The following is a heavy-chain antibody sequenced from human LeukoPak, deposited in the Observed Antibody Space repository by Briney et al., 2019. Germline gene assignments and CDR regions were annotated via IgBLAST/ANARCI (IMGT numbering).Heavy chain of an antibody. J-gene: IGHJ6*04. CDR3: ARGYCSGGSCLTDYGMDV. CDR2: INPSGGST. CDR1: GYTFTSYY. V-gene: IGHV1-46*01. Sequence: ASVKVSCKASGYTFTSYYMHWVRQAPGQGLEWMGIINPSGGSTSYAQKFQGRVTMTRDTSTSTVYMELSSLRSEDTDVYYCARGYCSGGSCLTDYGMDVWGKGTTVTVSS. D-gene: IGHD2-15*01.